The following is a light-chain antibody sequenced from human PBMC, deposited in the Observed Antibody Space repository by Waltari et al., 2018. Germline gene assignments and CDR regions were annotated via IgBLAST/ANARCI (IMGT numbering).Light chain of an antibody. CDR2: AAS. J-gene: IGKJ4*01. CDR1: QSVSSN. CDR3: QQYHAWPPLT. V-gene: IGKV3-15*01. Sequence: EIRLTPSPATMSGSQGDRPPPTCRASQSVSSNLAWYQQRPGQAPRLLIYAASTRATGIPGRFSGSGSGTEFTLTISSLQSEDFAVYYCQQYHAWPPLTFGGGTKVEIK.